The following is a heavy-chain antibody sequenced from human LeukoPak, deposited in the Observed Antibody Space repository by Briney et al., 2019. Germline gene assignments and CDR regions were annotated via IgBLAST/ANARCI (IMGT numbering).Heavy chain of an antibody. D-gene: IGHD4-17*01. V-gene: IGHV3-23*01. CDR3: AKDLGAAVTTSWFDP. CDR1: LFTLCRNA. J-gene: IGHJ5*02. Sequence: GCLRLSCAPSLFTLCRNAMSRVCQAPAGRVEGVLAISGSGVSAFYADSVNGRFTISRDNSKTTLYLPMNSLRAEATAVDYCAKDLGAAVTTSWFDPWGQGTLVTVSS. CDR2: ISGSGVSA.